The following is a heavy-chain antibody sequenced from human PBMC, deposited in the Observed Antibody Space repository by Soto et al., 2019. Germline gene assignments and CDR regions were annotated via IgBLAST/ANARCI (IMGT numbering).Heavy chain of an antibody. J-gene: IGHJ6*02. D-gene: IGHD1-7*01. V-gene: IGHV5-51*01. Sequence: VRQLPGKGLEWMGIIYPGDSDNRYSPSLQGQVTMSAEKSISTAYLQWSSLKASDTAIYYCAIHNGTAPGIVVWGQGSTL. CDR2: IYPGDSDN. CDR3: AIHNGTAPGIVV.